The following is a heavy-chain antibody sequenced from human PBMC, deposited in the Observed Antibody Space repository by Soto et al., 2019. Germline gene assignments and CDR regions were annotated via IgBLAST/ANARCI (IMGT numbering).Heavy chain of an antibody. CDR1: GYTFTSYA. J-gene: IGHJ6*03. D-gene: IGHD1-26*01. V-gene: IGHV1-3*01. CDR2: INAGNGNT. CDR3: ARDSIVSEYYYYYMDV. Sequence: VKVSCKASGYTFTSYAMHWVRQAPGQRLEWMGWINAGNGNTKYSQKFQGRVTITRDTSASTAYMELSSLRSEDTAVYYCARDSIVSEYYYYYMDVWGKGTTVTVSS.